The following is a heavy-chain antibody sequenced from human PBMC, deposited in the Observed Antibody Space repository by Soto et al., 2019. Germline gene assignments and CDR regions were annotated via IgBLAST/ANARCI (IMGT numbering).Heavy chain of an antibody. CDR3: ARDRGSSGWYAGGWFDP. CDR1: GFTFSSYS. J-gene: IGHJ5*02. Sequence: EVQLVESGGGLVKPGGSLRLSCTASGFTFSSYSMNWVRQAPGKGLEWVSSISSSSSSKYYADSVKGRFTISRDNAKNSLDLQMNSLRAEDTAVFYCARDRGSSGWYAGGWFDPWGQGTLVTVSS. D-gene: IGHD6-19*01. V-gene: IGHV3-21*01. CDR2: ISSSSSSK.